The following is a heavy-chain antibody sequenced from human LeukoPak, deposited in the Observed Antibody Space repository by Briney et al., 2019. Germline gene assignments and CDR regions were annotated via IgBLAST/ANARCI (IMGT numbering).Heavy chain of an antibody. CDR3: ARYGGSGTYFFDY. CDR2: IYYSGST. J-gene: IGHJ4*02. CDR1: GGSISSGGYY. D-gene: IGHD3-10*01. V-gene: IGHV4-31*03. Sequence: SETLSLTCIVSGGSISSGGYYWSWIRQHPGKGLEWIGYIYYSGSTYYNPSLKSRVTISVDTSKNQFSLKLSSVTAADTAVYYCARYGGSGTYFFDYWGRGTLVTVSS.